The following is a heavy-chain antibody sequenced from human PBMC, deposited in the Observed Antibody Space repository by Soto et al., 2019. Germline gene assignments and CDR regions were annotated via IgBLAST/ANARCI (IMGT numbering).Heavy chain of an antibody. V-gene: IGHV3-15*01. Sequence: LRLSCAASGISFSNAWMNWVRQAPGKGLEYIGRIRSKTDGGTTEYAAPVEGRFTVSRDDSKNTLYLQMSGLKTEDTAVYYCTTTRPGTNVFDNWGQGTLVTVSS. D-gene: IGHD1-1*01. CDR1: GISFSNAW. CDR2: IRSKTDGGTT. CDR3: TTTRPGTNVFDN. J-gene: IGHJ3*02.